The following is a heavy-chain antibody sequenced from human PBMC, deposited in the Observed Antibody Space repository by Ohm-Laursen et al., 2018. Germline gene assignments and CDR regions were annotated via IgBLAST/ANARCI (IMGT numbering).Heavy chain of an antibody. CDR3: ARGFSGWWGRIDY. J-gene: IGHJ4*02. CDR1: GGSFSGYY. CDR2: INHSRST. Sequence: ETLSLTWAVYGGSFSGYYWNWIRQPPGKGLEWIGEINHSRSTKYNSSFKSRVTISVDTSKNQFSLKLSSVTAADTAVYYCARGFSGWWGRIDYWGQGILVTVSS. V-gene: IGHV4-34*01. D-gene: IGHD6-19*01.